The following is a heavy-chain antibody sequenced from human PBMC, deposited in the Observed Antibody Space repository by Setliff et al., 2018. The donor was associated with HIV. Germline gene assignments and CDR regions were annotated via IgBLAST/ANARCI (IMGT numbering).Heavy chain of an antibody. J-gene: IGHJ6*04. CDR1: GFAFSTFA. CDR2: IWYDGNKK. CDR3: ARDGDGLIEYSSSWDV. D-gene: IGHD6-6*01. V-gene: IGHV3-33*01. Sequence: PGGSLRLSCTASGFAFSTFAMHWVRQAPGKGLEWVAVIWYDGNKKDYGDSVRGRFTISRDNPKNSLYLQMNSLRAEDTAVYYCARDGDGLIEYSSSWDVWGKATTVTVSS.